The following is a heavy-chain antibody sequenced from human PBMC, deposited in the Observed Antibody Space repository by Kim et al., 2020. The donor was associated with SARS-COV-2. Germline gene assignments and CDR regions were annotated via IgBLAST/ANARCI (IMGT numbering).Heavy chain of an antibody. J-gene: IGHJ5*02. V-gene: IGHV3-23*01. CDR2: ISGSGGST. D-gene: IGHD6-13*01. CDR1: GFTFSSYA. CDR3: AKVDVTRGIAAAGTQPYNWFDP. Sequence: GGSLRLSCAASGFTFSSYAMSWVRQAPGKGLEWVSAISGSGGSTYYADSVKGRFTISRDNSKNTLYLQMNSLRAEDTAVYYCAKVDVTRGIAAAGTQPYNWFDPWGQGTLVTVSS.